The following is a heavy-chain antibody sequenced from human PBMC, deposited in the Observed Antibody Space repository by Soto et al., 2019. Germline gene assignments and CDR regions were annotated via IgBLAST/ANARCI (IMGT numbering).Heavy chain of an antibody. CDR1: GGSISSSSYY. CDR2: IYYSGYT. Sequence: QVQLQESGPGLVTPSQTLSLTCSVSGGSISSSSYYWSWIRQPPGKGLEWIWYIYYSGYTYYNPSLESQVSMSRDTSKSQFSLKLTSVTAADTAVYFCARDNNAARGLVADYWGQGTLVTVSS. V-gene: IGHV4-31*01. J-gene: IGHJ4*02. D-gene: IGHD1-20*01. CDR3: ARDNNAARGLVADY.